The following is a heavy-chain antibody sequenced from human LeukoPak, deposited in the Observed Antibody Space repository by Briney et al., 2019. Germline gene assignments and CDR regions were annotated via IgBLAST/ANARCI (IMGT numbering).Heavy chain of an antibody. J-gene: IGHJ4*02. CDR2: IDTSSTTI. CDR1: GFTFSSYT. D-gene: IGHD6-19*01. Sequence: PGGSLRLSCAASGFTFSSYTMNWVRQPPGKGLEWVSNIDTSSTTIYYADSVKGRFTISRDNAKNSLYLQMNSLRADDTAVYYCAKGPLIEVAGTTWDYWGQGTLVTVPS. V-gene: IGHV3-48*01. CDR3: AKGPLIEVAGTTWDY.